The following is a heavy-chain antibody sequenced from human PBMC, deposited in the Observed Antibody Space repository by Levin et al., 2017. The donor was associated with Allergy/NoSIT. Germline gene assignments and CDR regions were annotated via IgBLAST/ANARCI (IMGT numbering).Heavy chain of an antibody. CDR1: GFYLSDYY. J-gene: IGHJ6*01. Sequence: GESLRLSCAASGFYLSDYYIYWIRQAPGKGLECVSYITRSADSNSYADSVKGRFTISRDNAKNSVYLQMSSLRAEDTAVYYCARDPAAAGTGPDYDYYGMDVWGQGTTVTVSS. CDR3: ARDPAAAGTGPDYDYYGMDV. D-gene: IGHD6-13*01. V-gene: IGHV3-11*01. CDR2: ITRSADSN.